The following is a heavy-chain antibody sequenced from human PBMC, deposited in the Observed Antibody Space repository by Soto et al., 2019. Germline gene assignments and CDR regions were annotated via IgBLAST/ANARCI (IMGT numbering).Heavy chain of an antibody. Sequence: GGSLRLSCAASGFTFSSYAMHWVRQAPGKGLEWVAVISYDGSNKYYADSVKGRFTISRDNSKNTLYLQTNSLRAEDTAVYYCARGGDYDFWSGYYSGIGWFDPWGQGTLVTVS. CDR2: ISYDGSNK. V-gene: IGHV3-30-3*01. D-gene: IGHD3-3*01. J-gene: IGHJ5*02. CDR3: ARGGDYDFWSGYYSGIGWFDP. CDR1: GFTFSSYA.